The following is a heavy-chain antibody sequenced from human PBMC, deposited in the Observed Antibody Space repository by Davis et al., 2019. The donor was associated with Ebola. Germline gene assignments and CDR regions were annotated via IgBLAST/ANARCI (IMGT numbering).Heavy chain of an antibody. CDR2: INPSGGST. V-gene: IGHV1-46*01. D-gene: IGHD1-26*01. J-gene: IGHJ4*02. CDR3: ARERNSVGSDF. Sequence: ASVKVSCKASGYTFTSYYMHWVRQAPGQGLEWMGIINPSGGSTSYAQKFQGRVTMTRDTSRTTAYMELSGLTSEDTAVYFCARERNSVGSDFWGQGTLISVSS. CDR1: GYTFTSYY.